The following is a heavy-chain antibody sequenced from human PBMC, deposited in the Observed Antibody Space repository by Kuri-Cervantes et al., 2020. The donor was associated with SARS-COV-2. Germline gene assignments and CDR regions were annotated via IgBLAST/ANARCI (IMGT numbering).Heavy chain of an antibody. V-gene: IGHV3-21*01. CDR2: ISSSSSYI. D-gene: IGHD6-13*01. CDR3: ARDGAAKAPLFDF. CDR1: GFTFSSYS. J-gene: IGHJ4*02. Sequence: GESLKISCAASGFTFSSYSMNWVRQAPGKGLEWVSSISSSSSYIYYADSVKGRFTISRDNAKNSLHLQMNSLKTEDTAVYYCARDGAAKAPLFDFWGQGSLVTVSS.